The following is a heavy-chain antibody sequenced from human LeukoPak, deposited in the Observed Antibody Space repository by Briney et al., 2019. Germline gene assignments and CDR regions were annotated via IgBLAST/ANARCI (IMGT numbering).Heavy chain of an antibody. D-gene: IGHD3-9*01. V-gene: IGHV3-23*01. CDR3: AKGRWGLTINNFDI. Sequence: GGSLRLSCAASGFSLTTYAMGWVRQAPGKGLEWVSVINDRGDSTYYADSVKGRFTISRDSSKNTLYLQMNSLRGKDTAVYYCAKGRWGLTINNFDIWGQGTMVTVSS. CDR1: GFSLTTYA. CDR2: INDRGDST. J-gene: IGHJ3*02.